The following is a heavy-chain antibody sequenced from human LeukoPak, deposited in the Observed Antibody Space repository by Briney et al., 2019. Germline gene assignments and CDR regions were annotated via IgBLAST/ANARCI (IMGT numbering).Heavy chain of an antibody. CDR1: GYTFTGYY. J-gene: IGHJ5*02. V-gene: IGHV1-2*06. Sequence: ASVKVSCTASGYTFTGYYMHWVRQAPGHGLEWMGRINPNSGGTNYAQKFQGRVTMTRDTSISTAYMELSRLRCDETAVYYCARDGWTTYNWFDPWGQGTLVTVSS. CDR3: ARDGWTTYNWFDP. CDR2: INPNSGGT. D-gene: IGHD1-1*01.